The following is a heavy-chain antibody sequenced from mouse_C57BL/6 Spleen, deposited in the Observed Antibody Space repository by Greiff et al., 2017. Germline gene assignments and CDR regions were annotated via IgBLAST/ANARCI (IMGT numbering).Heavy chain of an antibody. CDR3: ARTRKVRRYYFDY. CDR2: IDPADSYT. V-gene: IGHV1-69*01. D-gene: IGHD2-14*01. CDR1: GYTFTSYW. J-gene: IGHJ2*01. Sequence: QVQLQQPGAELVMPGASVKLSCKASGYTFTSYWMHWVKQRPGQGLEWIGEIDPADSYTNYNQKFKGKSTLTVDKSSTTAYMQLSSLTSEDSAVYYCARTRKVRRYYFDYWGQGTTLTVSS.